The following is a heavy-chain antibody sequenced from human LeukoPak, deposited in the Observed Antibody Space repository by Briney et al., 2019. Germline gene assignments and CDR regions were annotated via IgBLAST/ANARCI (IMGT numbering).Heavy chain of an antibody. D-gene: IGHD2-15*01. V-gene: IGHV3-48*01. CDR3: ARGAVVAASKVINYCDY. Sequence: GGSLRLSCAASGFTFSSYSMNWVRQAPGKGLEWVSYISSSSSTIYYADSVKGRFTISRDNAKNSLYLQMNSLRAEDTAVYYCARGAVVAASKVINYCDYWGQGTLVTVSS. J-gene: IGHJ4*02. CDR1: GFTFSSYS. CDR2: ISSSSSTI.